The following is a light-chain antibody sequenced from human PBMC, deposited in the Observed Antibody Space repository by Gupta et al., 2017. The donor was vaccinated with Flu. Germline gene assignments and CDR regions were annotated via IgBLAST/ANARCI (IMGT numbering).Light chain of an antibody. CDR1: QDISEY. J-gene: IGKJ2*03. CDR2: DAS. Sequence: DIQMTQSPSPLSASVGDTVIITCQASQDISEYLNWYQQKPGKAPKLLIHDASNLETGVPSRFSARGSGTDFSLIISSLKSDDFATYYCQQYDKGPYSFGQGTRLEIK. CDR3: QQYDKGPYS. V-gene: IGKV1-33*01.